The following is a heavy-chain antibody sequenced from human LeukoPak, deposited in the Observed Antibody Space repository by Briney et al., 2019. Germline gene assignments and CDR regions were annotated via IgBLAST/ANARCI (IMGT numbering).Heavy chain of an antibody. J-gene: IGHJ4*02. CDR3: ARDLRDTAMATGYFDY. Sequence: ASVKVSCKASGYTFTSYDINWVRQATGQGLEWMGWMNPNSGNTGYAQKFQGRVTMTRNTSISTAYMELSRLRSDDTAVYYCARDLRDTAMATGYFDYWGQGTLVTVSS. D-gene: IGHD5-18*01. V-gene: IGHV1-8*01. CDR2: MNPNSGNT. CDR1: GYTFTSYD.